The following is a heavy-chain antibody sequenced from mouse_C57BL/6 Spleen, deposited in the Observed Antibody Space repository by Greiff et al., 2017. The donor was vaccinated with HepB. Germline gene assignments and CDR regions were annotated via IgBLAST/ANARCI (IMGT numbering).Heavy chain of an antibody. CDR2: IYPGDGDT. CDR1: GYAFSSYW. CDR3: ARWGDTPYYFDY. J-gene: IGHJ2*01. D-gene: IGHD5-1-1*01. Sequence: VQGVESGAELVKPGASVKISCKASGYAFSSYWMNWVKQRPGKGLEWIGQIYPGDGDTNYNGKFKGKATLTADKSSSTAYMQLSSLTSEDSAVYFCARWGDTPYYFDYWGQGTTLTVSS. V-gene: IGHV1-80*01.